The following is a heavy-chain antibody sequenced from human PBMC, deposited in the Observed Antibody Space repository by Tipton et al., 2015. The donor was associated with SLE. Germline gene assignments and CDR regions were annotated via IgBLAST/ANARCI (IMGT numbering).Heavy chain of an antibody. Sequence: TLSLTCTVSGGSISSGTYYWTWIRQPAGKGLEWIGRIYTSGSTNYNPSLKSRVTILVDTSKNQFSLKLSSVTAADTAVYYCARHDGQWDAFDIWGQGTMVTVSS. D-gene: IGHD6-19*01. CDR1: GGSISSGTYY. CDR3: ARHDGQWDAFDI. CDR2: IYTSGST. J-gene: IGHJ3*02. V-gene: IGHV4-61*02.